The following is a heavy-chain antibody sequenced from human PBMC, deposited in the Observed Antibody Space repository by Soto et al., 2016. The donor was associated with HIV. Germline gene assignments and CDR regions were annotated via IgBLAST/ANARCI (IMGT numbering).Heavy chain of an antibody. J-gene: IGHJ2*01. CDR1: GGSVSSGSYY. Sequence: VQLQESGPGLVKPSETLSLTCTVSGGSVSSGSYYWSWIRQPPGKGLEWIGYIYYSGSTNYNPSLKSRVTISVDTSKNQFSLKLSSVTAADTAVYYCARDPPNRGDWYFDLWGLAPWSLSPQ. V-gene: IGHV4-61*01. CDR2: IYYSGST. CDR3: ARDPPNRGDWYFDL.